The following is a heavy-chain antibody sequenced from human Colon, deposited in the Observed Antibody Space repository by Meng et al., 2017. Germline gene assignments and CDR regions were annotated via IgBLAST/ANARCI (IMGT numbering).Heavy chain of an antibody. Sequence: QVQLQESGPGLVKPSETLSVNCTVSGGSINNYYWSWIRQSPGKGLEWIGYIYYSGSTNYNPSLKSRVTISVDTSKNQFSLKLRSVTSADTAVYYCARGGAWLQSFDYWGQGTLVTASS. J-gene: IGHJ4*02. CDR3: ARGGAWLQSFDY. V-gene: IGHV4-59*01. CDR2: IYYSGST. CDR1: GGSINNYY. D-gene: IGHD5-24*01.